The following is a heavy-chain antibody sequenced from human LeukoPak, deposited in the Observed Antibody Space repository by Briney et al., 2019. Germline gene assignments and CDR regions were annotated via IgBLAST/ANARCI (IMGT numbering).Heavy chain of an antibody. D-gene: IGHD4-23*01. J-gene: IGHJ4*02. CDR3: ARGTVVTPYDY. Sequence: ASVKVSCKASGYTFTSYYMHWVRQAPGQGLEWMGIINPSGGSTSYAQKFQGRVTMTRDMSTSTVYMELSSLRSDDTAVYYCARGTVVTPYDYWGQGTLVTVSS. V-gene: IGHV1-46*01. CDR1: GYTFTSYY. CDR2: INPSGGST.